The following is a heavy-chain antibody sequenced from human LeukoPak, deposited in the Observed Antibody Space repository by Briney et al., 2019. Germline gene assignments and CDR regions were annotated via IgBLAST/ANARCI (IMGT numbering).Heavy chain of an antibody. Sequence: ASVKVSCKASGYTFTSYGISWVRQAPGQGLEWMGWISAYNGNTNYAQKLQGRVTMTTDTSTSTAYMELRSLRSDDTAVYYCATSQGDGSGSYYARPWGQGTMVTVSS. CDR3: ATSQGDGSGSYYARP. D-gene: IGHD3-10*01. V-gene: IGHV1-18*01. CDR2: ISAYNGNT. CDR1: GYTFTSYG. J-gene: IGHJ3*01.